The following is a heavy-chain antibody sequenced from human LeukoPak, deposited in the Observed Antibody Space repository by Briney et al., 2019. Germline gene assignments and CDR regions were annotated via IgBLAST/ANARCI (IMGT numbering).Heavy chain of an antibody. CDR1: GYTFSDYF. V-gene: IGHV1-2*02. CDR2: INPKSGVT. Sequence: GASVKVSCKASGYTFSDYFVHWVLQAPGQGLEWMGWINPKSGVTKYAQKFQGRVTTVRDTATSTVYMDLSSLTSDDTAVYFCARGWGSLYYFDFWGQGTLVTVSS. J-gene: IGHJ4*02. D-gene: IGHD3-16*01. CDR3: ARGWGSLYYFDF.